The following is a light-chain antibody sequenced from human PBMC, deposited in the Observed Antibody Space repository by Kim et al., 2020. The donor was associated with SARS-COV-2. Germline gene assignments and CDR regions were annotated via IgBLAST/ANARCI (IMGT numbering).Light chain of an antibody. J-gene: IGKJ1*01. Sequence: EIMMTQSPATLSVSPGERATLSCRASQSVSTNLAWYQQKPGQAPRLLIHSASTRATGIPDRFSGSGSGTEFILTISGLQPEDFAVYFCQQCNNYPRTFGQGTKVDIK. CDR1: QSVSTN. CDR2: SAS. CDR3: QQCNNYPRT. V-gene: IGKV3-15*01.